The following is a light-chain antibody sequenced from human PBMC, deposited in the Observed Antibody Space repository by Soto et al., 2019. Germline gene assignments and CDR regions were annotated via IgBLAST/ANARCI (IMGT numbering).Light chain of an antibody. CDR3: QSYDSGSRVI. CDR1: SGRIASNY. Sequence: NFMLTQPHSVTESPGKTVTISCTRSSGRIASNYVQWYQQRPGSAHTTVVYRDDQRPSGVPDRLSGSIDRSSNSAALTISGLRPEDEADYYCQSYDSGSRVIFGGGTKLTVL. CDR2: RDD. V-gene: IGLV6-57*04. J-gene: IGLJ2*01.